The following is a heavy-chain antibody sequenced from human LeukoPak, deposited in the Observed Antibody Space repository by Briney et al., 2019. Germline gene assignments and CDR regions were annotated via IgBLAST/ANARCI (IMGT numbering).Heavy chain of an antibody. Sequence: PSETLSLTCSVSGGFISSSSKYWGWIRQPPGKGLEWIGSIYYSGDTYYNPSLRSRVTISVDTSKNQFSLKLSSVTAADTAVYYCARIPPLGAAAAPGYYYYYGMDVWGQGTTVTVSS. V-gene: IGHV4-39*01. J-gene: IGHJ6*02. CDR3: ARIPPLGAAAAPGYYYYYGMDV. CDR1: GGFISSSSKY. D-gene: IGHD6-13*01. CDR2: IYYSGDT.